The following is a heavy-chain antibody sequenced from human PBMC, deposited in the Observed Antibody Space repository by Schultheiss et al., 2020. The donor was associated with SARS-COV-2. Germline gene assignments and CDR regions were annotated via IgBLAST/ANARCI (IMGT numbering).Heavy chain of an antibody. V-gene: IGHV3-23*01. J-gene: IGHJ4*02. CDR1: GFTFSSYW. CDR2: ISGSGGST. CDR3: AKQKGGFLDWPDY. Sequence: GGSLRLSCAASGFTFSSYWMHWVRQAPGKGLVWVSAISGSGGSTYYADSVKGRFTISRDNSKNTLYLQMNSLRAEDTAVYYCAKQKGGFLDWPDYWGQGTLVTVSS. D-gene: IGHD3/OR15-3a*01.